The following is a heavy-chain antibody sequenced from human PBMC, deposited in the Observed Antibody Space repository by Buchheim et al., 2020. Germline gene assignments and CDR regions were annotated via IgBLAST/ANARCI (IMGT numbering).Heavy chain of an antibody. CDR2: INDTGSA. Sequence: QVQLQQWGTRLLKPSEALSLTCAVSGGSLNNYYWSWIRQAPGTGLGWIGEINDTGSAAYNPSLKSRVSISVDTSKKQFSLKLRSVTAADTTVYYCARSLYYDFWSGYLSHPRSRGKFDPWGQGT. D-gene: IGHD3-3*01. V-gene: IGHV4-34*01. J-gene: IGHJ5*02. CDR3: ARSLYYDFWSGYLSHPRSRGKFDP. CDR1: GGSLNNYY.